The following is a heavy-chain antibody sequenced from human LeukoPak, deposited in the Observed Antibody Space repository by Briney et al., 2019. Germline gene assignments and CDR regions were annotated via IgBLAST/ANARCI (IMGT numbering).Heavy chain of an antibody. CDR3: ARDGSPYCSSTSCYMGDYYYMDV. Sequence: SETLSLTRVHSRYSLSSGYSWGWIRPPPGKGMEWIGTFFHSGNTYHNPSLQSPVTISINTSKNPFSLELTSVTAPDTAVFYCARDGSPYCSSTSCYMGDYYYMDVWGKGTTVTVSS. CDR1: RYSLSSGYS. V-gene: IGHV4-38-2*02. CDR2: FFHSGNT. J-gene: IGHJ6*03. D-gene: IGHD2-2*01.